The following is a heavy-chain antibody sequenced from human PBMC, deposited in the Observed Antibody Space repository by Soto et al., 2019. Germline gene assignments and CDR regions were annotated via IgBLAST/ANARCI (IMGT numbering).Heavy chain of an antibody. V-gene: IGHV1-8*01. J-gene: IGHJ4*02. CDR1: GYIFTNYD. CDR2: MNPNSGNT. D-gene: IGHD3-10*01. Sequence: ASVKVSSKASGYIFTNYDINWVRQATGQGLEWMGWMNPNSGNTGYAQKFQGRVTMTRNTSISTAYMELSSLRSEDTAVYYCARGGRGYGSGSYYADEFDYWGQGTLVTVSS. CDR3: ARGGRGYGSGSYYADEFDY.